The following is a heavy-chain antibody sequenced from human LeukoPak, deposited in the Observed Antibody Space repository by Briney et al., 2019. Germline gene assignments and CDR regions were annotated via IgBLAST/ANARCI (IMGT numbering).Heavy chain of an antibody. CDR2: IYYSGST. CDR1: GGSISSGGYY. CDR3: ARESPYYDILTGYYNYYYYGMDV. J-gene: IGHJ6*02. Sequence: SETLSLTCTVSGGSISSGGYYWSWISQHPGKGLEWIGYIYYSGSTNYNPSLKSRVTISVDTSKNQFSLKLSSVTAADTAVYYCARESPYYDILTGYYNYYYYGMDVWGQGTTVTVSS. V-gene: IGHV4-61*08. D-gene: IGHD3-9*01.